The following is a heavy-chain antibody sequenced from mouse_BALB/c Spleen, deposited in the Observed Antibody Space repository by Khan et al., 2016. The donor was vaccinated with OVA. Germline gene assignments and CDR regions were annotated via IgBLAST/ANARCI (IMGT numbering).Heavy chain of an antibody. Sequence: IQLVQSGPELVKPGASVKMSCKASGYTFTNYVLHWVKQKPGQGLEWIGYINPYNGGTKYNEKFKGKATLASDRSSITAYMELSSLTSEDSAVYYGARGNWQSYYFDYWGQGTTLTRSS. J-gene: IGHJ2*01. CDR1: GYTFTNYV. D-gene: IGHD4-1*01. CDR3: ARGNWQSYYFDY. CDR2: INPYNGGT. V-gene: IGHV1S136*01.